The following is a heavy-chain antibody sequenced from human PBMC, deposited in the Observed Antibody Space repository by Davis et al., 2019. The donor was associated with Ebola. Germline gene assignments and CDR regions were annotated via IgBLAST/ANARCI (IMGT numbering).Heavy chain of an antibody. V-gene: IGHV1-69*02. CDR2: IIPILGIA. CDR1: GGTFSSYT. J-gene: IGHJ4*02. Sequence: SVKVSCKASGGTFSSYTISWVRQAPGQGLEWMGRIIPILGIANYAQKFQGRVTITADKSTSTAYMELSSLRSEDTAVYYCALFYGSGSYSTNYWGQGTLVTVSS. D-gene: IGHD3-10*01. CDR3: ALFYGSGSYSTNY.